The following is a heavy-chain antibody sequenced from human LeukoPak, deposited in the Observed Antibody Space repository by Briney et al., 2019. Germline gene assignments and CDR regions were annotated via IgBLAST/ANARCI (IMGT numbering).Heavy chain of an antibody. Sequence: PGGSLRLSCAASGYTCIDYWMSWVSQAPGKGLEWVANIKQDGSEKNYADSVKGRFTISIDNAKNSLYLQMNSLRAEDTAVYYCATDGCTPSSVLRYWGQGTLVTVSS. CDR2: IKQDGSEK. D-gene: IGHD2-8*01. CDR1: GYTCIDYW. V-gene: IGHV3-7*04. CDR3: ATDGCTPSSVLRY. J-gene: IGHJ4*02.